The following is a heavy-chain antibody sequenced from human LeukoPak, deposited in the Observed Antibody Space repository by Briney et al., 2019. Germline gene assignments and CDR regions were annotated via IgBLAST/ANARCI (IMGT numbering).Heavy chain of an antibody. CDR3: ARAGYSMDTEYFQH. CDR1: GFTFSSYE. D-gene: IGHD5-18*01. CDR2: ISSTGSTI. J-gene: IGHJ1*01. Sequence: GGSLRLSCAASGFTFSSYEMNWVRQAPGKGLEWVSYISSTGSTIHYADSVKGRFTISRDNAKSSLYLQMNSLRAEDTAVYYCARAGYSMDTEYFQHWGQGTLVTVSS. V-gene: IGHV3-48*03.